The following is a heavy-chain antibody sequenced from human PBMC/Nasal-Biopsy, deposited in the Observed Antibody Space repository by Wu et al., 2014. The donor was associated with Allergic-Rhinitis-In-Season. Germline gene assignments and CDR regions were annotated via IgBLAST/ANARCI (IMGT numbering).Heavy chain of an antibody. V-gene: IGHV4-34*11. CDR2: VDNSGST. D-gene: IGHD2-21*01. J-gene: IGHJ4*02. CDR1: GVSLSGYS. Sequence: TLSLTCAVYGVSLSGYSWSWIRQPPGRGLEWIGYVDNSGSTNYNPSLKSRVSISVDTSKNQFSLNLNSVTAADTAMYYCARWDYGDWHFGDWGQGTLVTVSS. CDR3: ARWDYGDWHFGD.